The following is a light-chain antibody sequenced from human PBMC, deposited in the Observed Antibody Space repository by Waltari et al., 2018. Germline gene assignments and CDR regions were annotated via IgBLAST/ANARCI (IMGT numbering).Light chain of an antibody. Sequence: QLVLTQSPSASASLGASVKLTCTLSSGHITNVIAWHQQQPGKGPRYLMKVNSDGSHRKGDDIPVRFSGSGSGPERYLTISSLQSEDEADYDCETGGHGTWVFGGGTKLTVL. J-gene: IGLJ3*02. CDR3: ETGGHGTWV. CDR1: SGHITNV. CDR2: VNSDGSH. V-gene: IGLV4-69*01.